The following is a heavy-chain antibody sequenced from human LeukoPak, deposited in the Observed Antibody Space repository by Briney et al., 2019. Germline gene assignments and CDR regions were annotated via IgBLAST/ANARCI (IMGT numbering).Heavy chain of an antibody. J-gene: IGHJ4*02. CDR3: AKRPGYSGDSGYYFDY. CDR1: GFTISSYA. Sequence: GGSLRLSCAASGFTISSYALSWVRQAPGKGLDWVSAISGSGISTYYADSVKGRFTISRDNSKNTLYLQMNSLRAEDTAVYYCAKRPGYSGDSGYYFDYWGQGTLVTVSS. V-gene: IGHV3-23*01. CDR2: ISGSGIST. D-gene: IGHD5-12*01.